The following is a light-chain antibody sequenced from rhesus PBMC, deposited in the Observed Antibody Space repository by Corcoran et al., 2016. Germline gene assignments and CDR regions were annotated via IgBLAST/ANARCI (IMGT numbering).Light chain of an antibody. CDR3: VQGTQLPFT. V-gene: IGKV2-90*01. J-gene: IGKJ3*01. Sequence: DIVMTQTPLSLPVTPGEPASISCRSSQSILHSDGYTYLDWYLQKPGQYPQLLIYLASRRASGVPDRFSGSGSGTEFTLKFSRVEAEDVGVYHYVQGTQLPFTFGPGTKLAIK. CDR1: QSILHSDGYTY. CDR2: LAS.